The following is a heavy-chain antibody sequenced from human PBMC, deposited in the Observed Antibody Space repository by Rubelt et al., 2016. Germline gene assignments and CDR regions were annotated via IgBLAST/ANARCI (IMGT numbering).Heavy chain of an antibody. CDR2: IYYSGST. Sequence: QVQLQESGPGLVKPSETLSLTCPVSGGSISSYYWSWIRQPPGKGLEWIGYIYYSGSTNYNPSLKGGVTVSVETSRNQVSLKLSSVTAADTAVYYCARGDYYDSSGYFPIWGQGTMVTVSS. V-gene: IGHV4-59*01. CDR1: GGSISSYY. J-gene: IGHJ3*02. CDR3: ARGDYYDSSGYFPI. D-gene: IGHD3-22*01.